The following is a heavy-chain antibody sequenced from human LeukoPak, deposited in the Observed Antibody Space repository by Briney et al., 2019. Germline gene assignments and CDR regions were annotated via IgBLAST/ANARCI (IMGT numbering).Heavy chain of an antibody. CDR2: INACNGNT. D-gene: IGHD5-12*01. CDR3: ARENSGYDYSFDY. J-gene: IGHJ4*02. V-gene: IGHV1-3*01. CDR1: GYTFTSYA. Sequence: GASVKVSCKASGYTFTSYAMHWVRQAPGQRLEWMGWINACNGNTKYSQKFQGRVTFSRDTSASTAYMEVSSLRSEDTAVFYCARENSGYDYSFDYRGQGTLVTVSS.